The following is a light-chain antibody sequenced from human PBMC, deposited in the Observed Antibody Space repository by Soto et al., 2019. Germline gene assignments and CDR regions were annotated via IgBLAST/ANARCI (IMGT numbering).Light chain of an antibody. Sequence: EIVLTQSPGTLSLSPGERATLSCRASQSVSSSYLAWYQQKPGQAPSLLIYGASSRATGIPDRFSGRRSGTDFTLTISSLEPDDFAVYYCQQYGSSPYTFGQGTKLEIK. CDR3: QQYGSSPYT. CDR1: QSVSSSY. CDR2: GAS. V-gene: IGKV3-20*01. J-gene: IGKJ2*01.